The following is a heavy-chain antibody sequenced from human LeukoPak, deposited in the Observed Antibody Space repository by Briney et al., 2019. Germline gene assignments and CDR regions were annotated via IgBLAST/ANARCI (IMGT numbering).Heavy chain of an antibody. Sequence: GGSLRLSCAASGFNFRSYEMNWVRQAPGKGLEWVSYISNTDETRTYADSVKGRFTISRDNSKNTLYLQMNSLRAEDTAVYYCAKDPGYFEIVVPAASFDWGQGTLVTVSS. D-gene: IGHD2-2*01. CDR1: GFNFRSYE. CDR3: AKDPGYFEIVVPAASFD. J-gene: IGHJ4*02. V-gene: IGHV3-23*01. CDR2: ISNTDETR.